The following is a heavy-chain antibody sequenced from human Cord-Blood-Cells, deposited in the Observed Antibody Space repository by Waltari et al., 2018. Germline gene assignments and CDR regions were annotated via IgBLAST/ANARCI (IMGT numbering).Heavy chain of an antibody. CDR2: INAGNGNT. V-gene: IGHV1-3*01. CDR3: ARVLLWFGELYYFDY. D-gene: IGHD3-10*01. J-gene: IGHJ4*02. Sequence: QVQLVQSGAEVKKPGASVKVSCKASGYTFTSYAMPWVRQAPGQRLEWMGWINAGNGNTKYSQKFQGRVTITRDTSASTAYMELSSLRSEDTAVYYCARVLLWFGELYYFDYWGQGTLVTVSS. CDR1: GYTFTSYA.